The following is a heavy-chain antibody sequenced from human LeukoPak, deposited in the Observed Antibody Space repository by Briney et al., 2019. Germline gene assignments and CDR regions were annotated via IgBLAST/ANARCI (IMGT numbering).Heavy chain of an antibody. CDR2: ISWNSGSI. D-gene: IGHD4-17*01. CDR1: GFTFDDYA. J-gene: IGHJ4*02. V-gene: IGHV3-9*01. CDR3: AKDYGDYPGAYYFDY. Sequence: GGSLRLSCAASGFTFDDYAMHWVRQAPGKGLEWVSGISWNSGSIGYADSVKGRFTISRDNAKNSLYLQMNSLRAEDTALYYCAKDYGDYPGAYYFDYWGQGTLVTVSS.